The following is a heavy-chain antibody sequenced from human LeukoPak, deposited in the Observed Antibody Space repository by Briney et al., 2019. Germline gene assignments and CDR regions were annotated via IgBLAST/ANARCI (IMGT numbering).Heavy chain of an antibody. Sequence: SVKVSCKASGGTFSSYAISWVRQAPGQGLEWMGGIIPIFGTANYAQKFRGRVTITTDESTSTAYMELSSLRSEDTAVYYCARASSGYDFWSGYYPSYYYYYMDVWGKGTTVTVSS. D-gene: IGHD3-3*01. CDR1: GGTFSSYA. V-gene: IGHV1-69*05. J-gene: IGHJ6*03. CDR3: ARASSGYDFWSGYYPSYYYYYMDV. CDR2: IIPIFGTA.